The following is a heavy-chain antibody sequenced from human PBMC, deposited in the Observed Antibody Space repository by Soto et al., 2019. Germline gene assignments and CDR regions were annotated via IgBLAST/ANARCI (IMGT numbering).Heavy chain of an antibody. Sequence: SETLSLTCTVSGGSISSYYWRWIRQPPGKGLEWIGYIYSNGSTNYNPSLKSRVTISVDTSKNQFSLKLSSVTAADTAVYYCARSYDDHSSDYWGQGTLVTVSS. CDR2: IYSNGST. J-gene: IGHJ4*02. V-gene: IGHV4-59*01. D-gene: IGHD3-3*01. CDR3: ARSYDDHSSDY. CDR1: GGSISSYY.